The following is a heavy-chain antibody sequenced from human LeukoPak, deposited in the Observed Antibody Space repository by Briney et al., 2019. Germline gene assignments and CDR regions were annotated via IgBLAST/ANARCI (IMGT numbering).Heavy chain of an antibody. Sequence: SETLSLTCTVSGGSISSSSYYWGWIRQPPGKGLEGIGSIYYSGSTYYNPSLKSRVTISVDTSKNQFSLKLSSVTAADTAVYYCASNPRQTYYDYVWGSYRYVLDYWGQGTLVTVSS. J-gene: IGHJ4*02. CDR3: ASNPRQTYYDYVWGSYRYVLDY. CDR1: GGSISSSSYY. CDR2: IYYSGST. D-gene: IGHD3-16*02. V-gene: IGHV4-39*07.